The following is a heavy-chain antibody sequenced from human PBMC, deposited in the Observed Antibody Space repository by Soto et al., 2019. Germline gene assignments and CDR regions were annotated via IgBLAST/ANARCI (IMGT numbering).Heavy chain of an antibody. J-gene: IGHJ4*02. Sequence: QITLKESGPTLVKPTQTLTLTCTFSGFLLSTSGVGVGWIRQPPGKALEWLALIYWNDDKRYSPSLKSRITITQDTTQNPVVLTMTNLHPVDTATYYCALQGFLEWGLWDYWGQGTLVTVSS. CDR3: ALQGFLEWGLWDY. V-gene: IGHV2-5*01. CDR2: IYWNDDK. CDR1: GFLLSTSGVG. D-gene: IGHD3-3*01.